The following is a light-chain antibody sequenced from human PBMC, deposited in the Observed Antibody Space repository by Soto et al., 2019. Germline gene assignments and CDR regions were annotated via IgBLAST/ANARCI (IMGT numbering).Light chain of an antibody. V-gene: IGKV1-5*01. J-gene: IGKJ1*01. CDR1: QSISSW. Sequence: DIQMTQSPSTLSASVGDRVTITCRASQSISSWLAWYQQKPGKAPKLLIYDASSLESGVPSRFSGSGSGTDFTLTISSLQPEDFAVYHCQQYGSSPWTFGQGTKVDIK. CDR2: DAS. CDR3: QQYGSSPWT.